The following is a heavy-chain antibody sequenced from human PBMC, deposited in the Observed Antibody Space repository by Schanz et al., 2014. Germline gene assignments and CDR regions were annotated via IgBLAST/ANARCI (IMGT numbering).Heavy chain of an antibody. CDR1: GFTFNNYD. CDR3: AKVWCSDYFYPFDS. J-gene: IGHJ4*02. V-gene: IGHV3-23*04. D-gene: IGHD3-22*01. CDR2: ISGGGGSA. Sequence: EVQLVESGGGLVQPGGSLRLSCAASGFTFNNYDMNWVRLVPGKGLECVSGISGGGGSAYYADSVKGRFTISRDNSKNTLYLQMSSLRAEDTAVYYCAKVWCSDYFYPFDSWGQGTLVTVSS.